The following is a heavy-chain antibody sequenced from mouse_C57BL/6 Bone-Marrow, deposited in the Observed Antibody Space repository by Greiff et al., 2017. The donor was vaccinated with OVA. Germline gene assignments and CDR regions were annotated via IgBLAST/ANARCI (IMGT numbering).Heavy chain of an antibody. CDR1: GFTFSSYT. CDR3: ARLGSCDGYYVAY. CDR2: ISGGGGNT. Sequence: EVQLVESGGGLVKPGASLKLSCAASGFTFSSYTMSWVRQTPEKRLEWVATISGGGGNTYYTDSVKGRFTFTRDNAKNTLYLQMSSLRSEDTALYYCARLGSCDGYYVAYWGQGTLVTVSA. J-gene: IGHJ3*01. V-gene: IGHV5-9*01. D-gene: IGHD2-3*01.